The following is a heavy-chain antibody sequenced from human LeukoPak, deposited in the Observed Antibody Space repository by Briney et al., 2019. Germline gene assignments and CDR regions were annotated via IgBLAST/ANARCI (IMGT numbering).Heavy chain of an antibody. J-gene: IGHJ4*02. CDR3: ARDSNGDGGGDN. CDR1: GYTFTSYG. D-gene: IGHD4-23*01. CDR2: INPNSGGT. V-gene: IGHV1-2*02. Sequence: ASVKVSCKASGYTFTSYGISWVRQAPGQGLEWMGWINPNSGGTNYAQKFQGRVTMTRDTSISTAYMELSRLRSDDTAVYYCARDSNGDGGGDNWGQGTLVTVSS.